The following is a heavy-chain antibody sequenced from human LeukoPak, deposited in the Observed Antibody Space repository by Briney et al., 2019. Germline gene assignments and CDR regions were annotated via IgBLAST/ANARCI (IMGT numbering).Heavy chain of an antibody. D-gene: IGHD2-15*01. CDR2: IYTSGST. J-gene: IGHJ5*02. CDR1: GGSISSYY. V-gene: IGHV4-4*07. Sequence: SETLSLTCTVSGGSISSYYWSWIRQPAGKGLEWIGRIYTSGSTNYNPSLKSRVTMSVDTSKNQFSLKLSSVTAADTAVYYCARARFVEGARSADWFDPWGQGTLVTVSS. CDR3: ARARFVEGARSADWFDP.